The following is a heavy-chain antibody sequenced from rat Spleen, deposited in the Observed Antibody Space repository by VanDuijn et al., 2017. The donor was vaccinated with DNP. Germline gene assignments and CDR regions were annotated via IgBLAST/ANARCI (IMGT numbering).Heavy chain of an antibody. J-gene: IGHJ2*01. CDR3: TRDLHFGYNYAFDY. V-gene: IGHV5-27*01. Sequence: EVQLVESGGGLVQPGRSLKLSCAVSGFTFNNYDMAWVRQAPTKGLEWVASITNSGDSTYYRASVKGRFTISRDYAKPTLYLQMTSLRSEDTAAYYCTRDLHFGYNYAFDYWGQGVMVSVSS. CDR2: ITNSGDST. D-gene: IGHD1-4*01. CDR1: GFTFNNYD.